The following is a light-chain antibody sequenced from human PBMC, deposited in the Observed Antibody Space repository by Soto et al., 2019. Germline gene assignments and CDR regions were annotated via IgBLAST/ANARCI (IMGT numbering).Light chain of an antibody. CDR1: QSVLYSSNNKNY. CDR2: WAS. Sequence: DIVMTQSPDSLAVSLGERATINCKSSQSVLYSSNNKNYLAWYQQKPGQPPKALIYWASTRESGVPDRFSGSGSGTDFTLTISSLQAEGVAVYYCQQYYTTPWTFGQGTKVEIK. CDR3: QQYYTTPWT. J-gene: IGKJ1*01. V-gene: IGKV4-1*01.